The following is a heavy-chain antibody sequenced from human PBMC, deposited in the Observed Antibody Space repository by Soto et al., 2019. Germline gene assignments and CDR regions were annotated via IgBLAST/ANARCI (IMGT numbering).Heavy chain of an antibody. J-gene: IGHJ6*03. Sequence: SETLSLTCTVSGGSISSSSYYWGWIRQPPGKGLEWIGSIYYSGSTYYNPSLKSRVTISVDTSKNQFSLKLSSVTAADTAVYYCARLVVASTYYYYYMDVWGKGTTVTVSS. CDR2: IYYSGST. D-gene: IGHD2-15*01. CDR3: ARLVVASTYYYYYMDV. CDR1: GGSISSSSYY. V-gene: IGHV4-39*01.